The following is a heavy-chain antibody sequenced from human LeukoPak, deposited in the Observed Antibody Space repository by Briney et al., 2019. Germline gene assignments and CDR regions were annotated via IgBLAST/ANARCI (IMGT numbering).Heavy chain of an antibody. D-gene: IGHD4-17*01. CDR1: GFTFSGSA. J-gene: IGHJ4*02. CDR3: TRLFTVTTPY. Sequence: GGSLKLSCAASGFTFSGSAMHWVRQASGKGLEWVGRIRSKANSYATAYAASVKGRFSISRDDSKNTAYLQMNSLKTEDTAVYYCTRLFTVTTPYWGQGTLVTVSS. V-gene: IGHV3-73*01. CDR2: IRSKANSYAT.